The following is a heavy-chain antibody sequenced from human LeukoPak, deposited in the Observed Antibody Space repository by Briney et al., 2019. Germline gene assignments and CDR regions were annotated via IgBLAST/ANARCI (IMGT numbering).Heavy chain of an antibody. CDR3: ARGGPYDYVWGSYRYTAFDI. J-gene: IGHJ3*02. D-gene: IGHD3-16*02. CDR2: IYYSGST. CDR1: GGSISSGDYY. Sequence: PSQTLSLTCAVSGGSISSGDYYWSWIRQPPGKGLEWIGYIYYSGSTYYNPSLKSRVTISVDTSKNQFSLKLSSVTAADTAVYYCARGGPYDYVWGSYRYTAFDIWGQGTMVTVSS. V-gene: IGHV4-30-4*01.